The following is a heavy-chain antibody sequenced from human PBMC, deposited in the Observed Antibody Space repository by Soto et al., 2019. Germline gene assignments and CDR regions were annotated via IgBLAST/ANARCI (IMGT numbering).Heavy chain of an antibody. CDR2: FSAYNGNT. V-gene: IGHV1-18*04. Sequence: ASVKVSCKASGYTFTSYGISWVRQAPGQGLEWMGWFSAYNGNTNYAQKLQGRVTMTTDTSTSTAYMELRSLRSDDTAVYYCARDGTYYDFWSGYYTGDYYYGMDVWGQGTTVTV. CDR3: ARDGTYYDFWSGYYTGDYYYGMDV. D-gene: IGHD3-3*01. J-gene: IGHJ6*02. CDR1: GYTFTSYG.